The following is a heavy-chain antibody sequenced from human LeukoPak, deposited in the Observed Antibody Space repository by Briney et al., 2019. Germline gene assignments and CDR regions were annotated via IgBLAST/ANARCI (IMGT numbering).Heavy chain of an antibody. CDR3: ARIHDSTHGLLDD. CDR1: GGTFSGYS. D-gene: IGHD2-15*01. Sequence: SVKVSCKASGGTFSGYSISWVRQAPGRGIEWMGRISLMFGTTNYALKFQGRVTITADDSTGSAYMELTSLRSEDTAVYYCARIHDSTHGLLDDWGQGTLVTVSS. CDR2: ISLMFGTT. V-gene: IGHV1-69*15. J-gene: IGHJ4*02.